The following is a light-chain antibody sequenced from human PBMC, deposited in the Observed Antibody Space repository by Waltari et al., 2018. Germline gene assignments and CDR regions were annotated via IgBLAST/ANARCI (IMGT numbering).Light chain of an antibody. V-gene: IGLV2-8*01. CDR1: SSDVGAYTF. J-gene: IGLJ1*01. CDR2: EVS. Sequence: QSALTQPPSASGSPGQSVTISCTGTSSDVGAYTFCSCYQHHPGKVPKLIIYEVSRRPSGVPDRFSGSKSGNTASLTVSGLQAEDEADYYCCSHGGSNNFYIFGTGTKVTVL. CDR3: CSHGGSNNFYI.